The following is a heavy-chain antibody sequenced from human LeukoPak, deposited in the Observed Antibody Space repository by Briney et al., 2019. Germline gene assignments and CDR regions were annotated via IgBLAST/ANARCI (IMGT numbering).Heavy chain of an antibody. CDR3: ARVSRTGYYNFDY. V-gene: IGHV3-21*01. J-gene: IGHJ4*02. Sequence: PGGSLRLSCAASGFTFDDYGMSWVRQAPGKGLEWVSSISSSSSYIYYADSVKGRFTISRDNAKNSLYLQMNSLRAVDTAVYYCARVSRTGYYNFDYWGQGTLVTVSS. CDR2: ISSSSSYI. D-gene: IGHD3-9*01. CDR1: GFTFDDYG.